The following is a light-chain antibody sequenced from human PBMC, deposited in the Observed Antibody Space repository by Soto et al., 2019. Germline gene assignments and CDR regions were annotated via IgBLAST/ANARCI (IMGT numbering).Light chain of an antibody. CDR2: GAS. Sequence: DIQMTQSPSSLSASVGDRVTITCRASLNIGDSLSWFQQKAGKPPTQLIYGASALQSGVPVRISGSAFGTDFSLTIRNMQRGDFAAYDYLQYESYSPWTLGQGTKVQIK. J-gene: IGKJ1*01. CDR1: LNIGDS. V-gene: IGKV1-17*02. CDR3: LQYESYSPWT.